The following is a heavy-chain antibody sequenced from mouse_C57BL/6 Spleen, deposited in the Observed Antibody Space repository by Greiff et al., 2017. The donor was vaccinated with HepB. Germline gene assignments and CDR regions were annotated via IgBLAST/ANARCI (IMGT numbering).Heavy chain of an antibody. CDR3: ARGGTYYSNAMDY. J-gene: IGHJ4*01. V-gene: IGHV1-54*01. CDR1: GYAFTNYL. CDR2: INPGSGGT. Sequence: QVHVKQSGAELVRPGTSVKVSCKASGYAFTNYLIEWVKQRPGQGLEWIGVINPGSGGTNYNEKFKGKATLTADKSSSTAYMQLSSLTSEDSAVYFCARGGTYYSNAMDYWGQGTSVTVSS. D-gene: IGHD2-12*01.